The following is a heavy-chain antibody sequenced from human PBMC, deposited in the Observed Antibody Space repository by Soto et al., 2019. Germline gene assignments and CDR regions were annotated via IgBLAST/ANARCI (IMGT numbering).Heavy chain of an antibody. D-gene: IGHD6-19*01. CDR1: GFTFSSYA. J-gene: IGHJ5*02. V-gene: IGHV3-30-3*01. CDR2: ISYDGSNK. CDR3: ARGTSSGWYPWFDP. Sequence: QVQLVESGGGVVQPGRSLRLSCAASGFTFSSYAKHWVRQAPGKGLEWVAVISYDGSNKYYADSVKGRFTISRDNSKNTLYLQMNSLRAEDTAVYYCARGTSSGWYPWFDPWGQGTLVTVSS.